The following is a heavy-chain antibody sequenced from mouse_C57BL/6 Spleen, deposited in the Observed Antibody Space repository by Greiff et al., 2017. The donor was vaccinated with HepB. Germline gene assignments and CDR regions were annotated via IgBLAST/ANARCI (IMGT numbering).Heavy chain of an antibody. D-gene: IGHD2-4*01. CDR3: ARPISPYDYAAWFAY. Sequence: EVMLVESGGGLVKPGGSLKLSCAASGFNFSSYTMSWVRQTPEKRLEWVATISGGGGNTYYPDSVKGRFTISRDNAKNTLYLQMSSLRSEDTALYYCARPISPYDYAAWFAYWGQGTLVTVSA. V-gene: IGHV5-9*01. J-gene: IGHJ3*01. CDR2: ISGGGGNT. CDR1: GFNFSSYT.